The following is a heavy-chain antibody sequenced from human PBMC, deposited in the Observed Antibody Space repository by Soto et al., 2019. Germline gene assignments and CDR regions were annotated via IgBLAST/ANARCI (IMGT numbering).Heavy chain of an antibody. CDR2: IPNNGSP. Sequence: QVQLQESGPGRVKPSETLSLTCSVSGGSVRTGSYHWSWIRQPPGKGLEWIGFIPNNGSPDYNPSLKSRVVVSIDTSKNQFSLRLTSVTAADSAVYYCAREPFLPKARNDYWGQGALVTVSS. V-gene: IGHV4-61*01. CDR3: AREPFLPKARNDY. D-gene: IGHD3-3*01. J-gene: IGHJ4*02. CDR1: GGSVRTGSYH.